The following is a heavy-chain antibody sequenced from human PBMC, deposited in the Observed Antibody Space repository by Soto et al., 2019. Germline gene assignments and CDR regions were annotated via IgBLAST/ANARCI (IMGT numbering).Heavy chain of an antibody. J-gene: IGHJ5*02. CDR3: ARHVGVPLFGDSDRTHNWFDP. CDR1: GGSISSGDYY. Sequence: QVQLQESGPGLVKPSQTLSLTCTVSGGSISSGDYYWSWIRQPPGKGPEGIGYIYYSGSTYYNPSLKSRVTISVDTSKNQFSLKRGSVTAADTAVYYCARHVGVPLFGDSDRTHNWFDPWGQGTLVTVSS. V-gene: IGHV4-30-4*01. CDR2: IYYSGST. D-gene: IGHD5-18*01.